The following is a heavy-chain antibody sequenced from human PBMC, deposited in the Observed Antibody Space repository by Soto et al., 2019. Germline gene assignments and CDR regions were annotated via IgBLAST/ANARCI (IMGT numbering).Heavy chain of an antibody. J-gene: IGHJ4*02. D-gene: IGHD3-16*02. Sequence: SVKVSFKASGGTFSSYAISWVRQAPGQGLEWMGGIIPIFGTANYAQKFQGRVTITADESTSTAYMELSSLRSEDTAVYYCARSQDYDYVWGSYRYQLFDYWGQGTLVTVSS. CDR2: IIPIFGTA. V-gene: IGHV1-69*13. CDR1: GGTFSSYA. CDR3: ARSQDYDYVWGSYRYQLFDY.